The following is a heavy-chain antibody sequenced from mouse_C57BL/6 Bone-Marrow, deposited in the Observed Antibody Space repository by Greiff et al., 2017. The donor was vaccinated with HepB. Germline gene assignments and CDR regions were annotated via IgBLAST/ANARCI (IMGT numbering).Heavy chain of an antibody. V-gene: IGHV1-26*01. J-gene: IGHJ4*01. CDR1: GYTFTDYY. CDR3: ARNGGAMDY. CDR2: INPNNGGT. Sequence: VQLQQSGPELVKPGASVKISCKASGYTFTDYYMNWVKQSHGKSLEWIGDINPNNGGTSYNQKFKGKATLTVDKSSSTAYMELRSLTSEDSAVYYCARNGGAMDYWGQGTSVTVSS.